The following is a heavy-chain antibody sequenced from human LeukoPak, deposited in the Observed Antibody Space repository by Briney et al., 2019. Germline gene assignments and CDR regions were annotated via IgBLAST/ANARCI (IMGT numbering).Heavy chain of an antibody. Sequence: AGSLRLSCAASGFTFSSYWMSWVRQAPGKGLEWVANIRQEGSEKYYVDSVKGRFTISRDNAKNPLYLQMNSLRAEDTAVYYCARVNYWSDDWGQGTLVTVSP. D-gene: IGHD2-8*02. J-gene: IGHJ4*02. CDR2: IRQEGSEK. CDR3: ARVNYWSDD. V-gene: IGHV3-7*01. CDR1: GFTFSSYW.